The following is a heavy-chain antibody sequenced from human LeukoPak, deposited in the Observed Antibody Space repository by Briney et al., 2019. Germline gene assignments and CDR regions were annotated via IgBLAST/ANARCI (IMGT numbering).Heavy chain of an antibody. V-gene: IGHV1-2*02. CDR1: GYTFTGYY. D-gene: IGHD2-15*01. CDR2: INPNGGGT. Sequence: ASVKVSCKASGYTFTGYYMHWVRQAPGQGLEWMGWINPNGGGTNYAQKFQGRVTMTRDTSISTAYMELSRLRSDDTAVYYCARAGLGYCSGGSCSHNWFDPWGQGTLVTVSS. J-gene: IGHJ5*02. CDR3: ARAGLGYCSGGSCSHNWFDP.